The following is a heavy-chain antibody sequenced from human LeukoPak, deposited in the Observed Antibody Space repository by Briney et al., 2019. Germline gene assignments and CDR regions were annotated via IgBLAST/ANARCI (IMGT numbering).Heavy chain of an antibody. D-gene: IGHD3-10*01. CDR2: ISGSGGST. V-gene: IGHV3-23*01. J-gene: IGHJ3*02. Sequence: PGGTLRLSCAASGFTFSSYGMNWVRQAPGKGLEWVSAISGSGGSTHYADSVKGRFSISRDNSKNTLYLQMNSLRVEDTAVYYWAKDAGYYGSGNHDAFDIWGQGTMVTVSS. CDR1: GFTFSSYG. CDR3: AKDAGYYGSGNHDAFDI.